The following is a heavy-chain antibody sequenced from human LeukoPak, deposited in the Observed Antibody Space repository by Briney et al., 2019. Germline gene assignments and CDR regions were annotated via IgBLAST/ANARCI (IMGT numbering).Heavy chain of an antibody. V-gene: IGHV4-34*01. CDR3: ARHWTYYDYVWGSYRPYYFDY. CDR2: INHSGST. CDR1: GGSFSGYY. D-gene: IGHD3-16*02. Sequence: PSETLSLTCAVYGGSFSGYYWSWIRQPPGKGLEWIGEINHSGSTNYNPSLKSRVTISVDTFKNQFSLKLSSVTAADTAVYYCARHWTYYDYVWGSYRPYYFDYWGQGTLVTVSS. J-gene: IGHJ4*02.